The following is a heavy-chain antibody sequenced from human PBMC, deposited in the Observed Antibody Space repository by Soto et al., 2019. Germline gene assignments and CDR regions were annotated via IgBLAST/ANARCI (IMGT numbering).Heavy chain of an antibody. J-gene: IGHJ4*02. D-gene: IGHD4-17*01. V-gene: IGHV4-30-4*02. CDR3: ARWYGGSLDY. CDR1: GDSIDGSAYY. CDR2: IYYSGNT. Sequence: PSETLSLTCNVSGDSIDGSAYYWSWIRLLPGKGLEWIGYIYYSGNTYYNPSLRGRVTISVDTSKNQFSLKLSSVTAADTAVYYCARWYGGSLDYWGQGTLVTVSS.